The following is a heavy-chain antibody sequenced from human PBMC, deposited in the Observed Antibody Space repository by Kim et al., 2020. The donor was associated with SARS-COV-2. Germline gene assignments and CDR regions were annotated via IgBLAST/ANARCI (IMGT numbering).Heavy chain of an antibody. CDR2: GGRT. V-gene: IGHV3-23*01. J-gene: IGHJ3*02. CDR3: AKSSAFDI. Sequence: GGRTNYAGSVKGRFTVSRDNSKNALYLQLNSLRVDDTAVYYCAKSSAFDIWGQGTLVTVSS.